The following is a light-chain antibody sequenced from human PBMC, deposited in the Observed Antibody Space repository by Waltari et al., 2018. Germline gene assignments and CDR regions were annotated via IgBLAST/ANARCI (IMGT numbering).Light chain of an antibody. CDR1: QSVTSY. V-gene: IGKV3-11*01. CDR2: YAS. Sequence: EIVLTQSPATLSLSPGERATLSCRASQSVTSYLAWYQQKPGQAPRLLIYYASTRATGIPARFSGSGSGTDFTLTISSLEPEDFAVYYCQQRSDWPPGFGQGTKVEIK. J-gene: IGKJ1*01. CDR3: QQRSDWPPG.